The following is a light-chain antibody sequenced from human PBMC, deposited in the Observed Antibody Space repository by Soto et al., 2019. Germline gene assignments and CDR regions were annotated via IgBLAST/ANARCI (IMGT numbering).Light chain of an antibody. V-gene: IGKV1-39*01. CDR1: QSISSY. CDR2: AAS. CDR3: QRSYSPPFT. J-gene: IGKJ3*01. Sequence: DIQMTQSPSSLSASVGDRVTITCRASQSISSYLNWYQQKPGKAPKLLIYAASSLQRGVPSTFSGSRSGTDITLTISSLQPADFSTYYCQRSYSPPFTVGPGTTVDI.